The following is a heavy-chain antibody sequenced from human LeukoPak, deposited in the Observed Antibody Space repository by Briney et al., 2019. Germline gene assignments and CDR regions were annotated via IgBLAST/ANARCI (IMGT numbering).Heavy chain of an antibody. CDR3: ARQTSARYCSSTSCYSWSYYYYYYMDV. CDR2: INHSGST. J-gene: IGHJ6*03. D-gene: IGHD2-2*01. V-gene: IGHV4-34*01. CDR1: GGSFSGYY. Sequence: PSETLSLTCAVYGGSFSGYYWSWIRQPPGKGLEWIGEINHSGSTNYNPSLKSRVTISVDTSKNQFSLKLSSVTAADTAVYYCARQTSARYCSSTSCYSWSYYYYYYMDVWGKGTTVTISS.